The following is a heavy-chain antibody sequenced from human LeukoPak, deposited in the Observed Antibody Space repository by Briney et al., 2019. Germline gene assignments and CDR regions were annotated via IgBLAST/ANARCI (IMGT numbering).Heavy chain of an antibody. CDR2: IIPIYGTA. Sequence: GASVKVSCKASGGTFSSYAISWVRQAPGQGLEWMGGIIPIYGTANYAQKFQGRVTMTRDTSISTAYMELSRLRSDDTAVYYCARAGVWDYSDSSGYHNGAFDIWGQGTMVTVSS. D-gene: IGHD3-22*01. V-gene: IGHV1-69*05. CDR1: GGTFSSYA. J-gene: IGHJ3*02. CDR3: ARAGVWDYSDSSGYHNGAFDI.